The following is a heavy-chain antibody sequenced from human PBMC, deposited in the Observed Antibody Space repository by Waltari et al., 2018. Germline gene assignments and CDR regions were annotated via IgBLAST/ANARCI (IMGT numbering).Heavy chain of an antibody. V-gene: IGHV3-23*01. J-gene: IGHJ5*02. D-gene: IGHD6-13*01. Sequence: EVQLLESGGGLVQPGGSLRLSCAASGFTFRIYVMSWVRQAPGEGLGGVSAMGDDGRGTYYTDSGKGRFTISRDNAKNALFLRMDSLGAEDTAVYYCAKRAYSSSWFWFDPWGQGTLVTVSS. CDR3: AKRAYSSSWFWFDP. CDR1: GFTFRIYV. CDR2: MGDDGRGT.